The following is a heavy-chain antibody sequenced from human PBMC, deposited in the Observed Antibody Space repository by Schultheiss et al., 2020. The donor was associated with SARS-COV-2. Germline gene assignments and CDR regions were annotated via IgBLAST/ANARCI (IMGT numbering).Heavy chain of an antibody. Sequence: SETLSLTCTVSGGSISSYYWSWIRQPPGKGLEWIGYIYYSGSTNYNPSLKSRVTISVDTSKNQFSLKLSSVTAADTAVYYCARVDSSGWYFDTTFDYWGQGTLVTVSS. CDR1: GGSISSYY. V-gene: IGHV4-59*01. D-gene: IGHD6-19*01. CDR3: ARVDSSGWYFDTTFDY. CDR2: IYYSGST. J-gene: IGHJ4*02.